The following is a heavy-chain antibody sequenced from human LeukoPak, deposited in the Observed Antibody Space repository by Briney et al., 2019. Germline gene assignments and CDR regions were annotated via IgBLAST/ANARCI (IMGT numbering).Heavy chain of an antibody. CDR3: ARRSLTTGGHAFDV. J-gene: IGHJ3*01. D-gene: IGHD1-1*01. V-gene: IGHV3-11*01. CDR1: GFTFSDHN. Sequence: GASLRLFCAATGFTFSDHNMGWMRQAPGKGLEWTSYMSGSGIYYADSVKGRFTISRDNAKNSLYLQMSSPRAEDSAVYFCARRSLTTGGHAFDVWGQGTLVTVSS. CDR2: MSGSGI.